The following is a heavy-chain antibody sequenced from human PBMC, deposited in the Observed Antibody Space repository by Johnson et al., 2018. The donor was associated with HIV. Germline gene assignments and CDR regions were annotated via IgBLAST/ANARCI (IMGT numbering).Heavy chain of an antibody. D-gene: IGHD1-26*01. Sequence: VQLVESGGGLVKPGGSLRLSCAASGFSFSDYYMSWVRQAPGKGLEWVGRIKSKTDGGTTDYAAPVKGRFTISRDDSKNTLYLQMNSLKTEDTAVYYCAKGWELTPDDAFDIWGQGTMVTVSS. V-gene: IGHV3-15*01. CDR1: GFSFSDYY. J-gene: IGHJ3*02. CDR2: IKSKTDGGTT. CDR3: AKGWELTPDDAFDI.